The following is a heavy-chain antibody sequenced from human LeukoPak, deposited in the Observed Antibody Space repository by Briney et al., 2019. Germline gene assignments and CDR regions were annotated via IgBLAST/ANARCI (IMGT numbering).Heavy chain of an antibody. D-gene: IGHD1-26*01. CDR1: GFIFSDYW. CDR3: ARDPGWGACAY. J-gene: IGHJ4*02. V-gene: IGHV3-7*01. CDR2: IKQDGSEK. Sequence: QPGGSLRLSCAASGFIFSDYWMTWVRQAPGKGLEWVAIIKQDGSEKLYVDSVKGRFTISRDNAKNSLYLQMNSLRAEDTAVYYCARDPGWGACAYWGQGTLVTVSS.